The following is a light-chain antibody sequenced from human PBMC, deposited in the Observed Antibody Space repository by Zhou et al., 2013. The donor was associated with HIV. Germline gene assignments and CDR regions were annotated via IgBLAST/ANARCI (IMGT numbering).Light chain of an antibody. CDR1: QSINNW. V-gene: IGKV1-5*03. CDR2: KAS. J-gene: IGKJ1*01. Sequence: DIQMTQSPSTLSAAVGDRVTIACRASQSINNWLAWYQQRPGQAPQLLIYKASNLETGVPFRFRGSGSGTEFTLTIDNLQPEDSATYYCQQVNNYPRTFGQGTKVEIK. CDR3: QQVNNYPRT.